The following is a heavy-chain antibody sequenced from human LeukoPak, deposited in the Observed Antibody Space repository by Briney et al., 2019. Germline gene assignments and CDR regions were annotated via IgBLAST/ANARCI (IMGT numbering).Heavy chain of an antibody. Sequence: ASVKVSCKASGYTFTTYAMHWVRQAPGQRLEWMGWSNAGNGNTKYSQEFQGRVTITRDTSASTAYMELSSLGSEDMAVYYCARGGGGYSYGPDYWGQGTTVTVSS. V-gene: IGHV1-3*02. J-gene: IGHJ4*02. CDR3: ARGGGGYSYGPDY. CDR1: GYTFTTYA. CDR2: SNAGNGNT. D-gene: IGHD5-18*01.